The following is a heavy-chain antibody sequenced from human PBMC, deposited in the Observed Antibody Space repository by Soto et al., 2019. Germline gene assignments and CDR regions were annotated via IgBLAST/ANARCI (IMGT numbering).Heavy chain of an antibody. D-gene: IGHD5-12*01. V-gene: IGHV3-23*01. CDR2: ISGSGGST. CDR1: GFTFSSYA. Sequence: GWSLRLSCAASGFTFSSYAMSWVRQAPGKGLEWVSAISGSGGSTYYADSVKGRFTISRDNSKNTLYLQMNSLRAEDTAVYYCAGVEMATIEAFDIWGQGTMVTVSS. CDR3: AGVEMATIEAFDI. J-gene: IGHJ3*02.